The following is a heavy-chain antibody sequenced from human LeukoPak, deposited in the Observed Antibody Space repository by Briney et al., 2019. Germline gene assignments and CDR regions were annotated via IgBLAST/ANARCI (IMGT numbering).Heavy chain of an antibody. CDR2: TYYSGST. CDR1: GGSISSYY. Sequence: SETLSLTCTVSGGSISSYYWSWIRQPPGKGLEWIGYTYYSGSTNYNPSLKSRVTISVDTSKNQFSLKLSSVTAADTAVYYCARTSVVAAAGTYFDYWDQGTLVTVSS. CDR3: ARTSVVAAAGTYFDY. V-gene: IGHV4-59*01. D-gene: IGHD6-13*01. J-gene: IGHJ4*02.